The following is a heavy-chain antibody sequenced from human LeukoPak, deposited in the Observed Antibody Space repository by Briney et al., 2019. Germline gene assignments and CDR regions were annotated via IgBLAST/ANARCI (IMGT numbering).Heavy chain of an antibody. CDR2: IIPIFGTA. CDR3: ASGRIAAAGTGPGYYYYMDV. J-gene: IGHJ6*03. V-gene: IGHV1-69*05. CDR1: GGTFSSYA. D-gene: IGHD6-13*01. Sequence: ASVKVSCKASGGTFSSYAISWVRQAPGQGLEWMGGIIPIFGTANYAQKFQGRVTITTDESTSTAYMELSSLRSEDTAVYYCASGRIAAAGTGPGYYYYMDVWGKGTTVTVSS.